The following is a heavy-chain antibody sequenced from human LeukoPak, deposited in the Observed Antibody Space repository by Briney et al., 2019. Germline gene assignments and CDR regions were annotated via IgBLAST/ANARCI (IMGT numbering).Heavy chain of an antibody. D-gene: IGHD5-24*01. CDR3: SRVDAAATIFFDY. V-gene: IGHV4-61*01. Sequence: PSETLSLTCSVSGASVNSGRFYWTWIRQSPGKGLEWLGFVYSSGKTDYNPSLKSRLTMSTDASQNQFSLTLTSVTRADTTIYYCSRVDAAATIFFDYWGQGALVTVSA. CDR2: VYSSGKT. CDR1: GASVNSGRFY. J-gene: IGHJ4*02.